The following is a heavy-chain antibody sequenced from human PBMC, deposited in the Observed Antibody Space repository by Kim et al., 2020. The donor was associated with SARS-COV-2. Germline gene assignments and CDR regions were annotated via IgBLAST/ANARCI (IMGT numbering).Heavy chain of an antibody. J-gene: IGHJ5*02. Sequence: GGSLRLSCVGSGFTFGSFAMNWVRQTPKKGLEWVSGISGTGGSTYYLDSVKGRFTVSRDNSKNTLYLQMSSLRAEDTALYYCAKDNALRGAEESWGQGTLVTISP. V-gene: IGHV3-23*01. CDR1: GFTFGSFA. CDR2: ISGTGGST. D-gene: IGHD1-26*01. CDR3: AKDNALRGAEES.